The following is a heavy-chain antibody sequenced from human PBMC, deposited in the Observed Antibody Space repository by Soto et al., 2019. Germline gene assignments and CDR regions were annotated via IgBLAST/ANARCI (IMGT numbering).Heavy chain of an antibody. CDR2: INHSGST. CDR3: ARVLRGYRNAIALNWFDP. Sequence: SETLSLTCAVYGGSFSGYYWSWIRQPPGKGLEWIGEINHSGSTNYNPSLKSRVTISVDTSKNQFSLKLSSVTAADTAVYYCARVLRGYRNAIALNWFDPWGQGTLVTVSS. CDR1: GGSFSGYY. V-gene: IGHV4-34*01. J-gene: IGHJ5*02. D-gene: IGHD5-18*01.